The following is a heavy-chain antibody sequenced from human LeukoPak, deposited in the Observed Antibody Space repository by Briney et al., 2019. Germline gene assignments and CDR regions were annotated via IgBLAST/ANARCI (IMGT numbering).Heavy chain of an antibody. CDR3: ARVLDSSGWTSFDY. CDR1: GDSVSSNSAA. D-gene: IGHD6-19*01. Sequence: SQTLSLTCAISGDSVSSNSAAWNWIRQSPSRGLEWLGRTYYRSNWYNDYAVSVKSRITINPDTSKNQFSLQLNSVTPEDTAVYYCARVLDSSGWTSFDYWGQGTLVTVSS. J-gene: IGHJ4*02. CDR2: TYYRSNWYN. V-gene: IGHV6-1*01.